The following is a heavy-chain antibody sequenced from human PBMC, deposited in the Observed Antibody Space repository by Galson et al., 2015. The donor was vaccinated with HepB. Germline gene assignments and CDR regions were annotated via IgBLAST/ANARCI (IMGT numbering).Heavy chain of an antibody. V-gene: IGHV6-1*01. Sequence: CAISGDSVSRNSAVWNWIRQSPSRGLEWLGRTYYRSKWYNDYAVSVKSRITINPDTSKNQFSLQLNSVTPEDTAVYYCARGARPWSVENAFDIWCQGTMVTVSS. J-gene: IGHJ3*02. CDR1: GDSVSRNSAV. D-gene: IGHD5-24*01. CDR2: TYYRSKWYN. CDR3: ARGARPWSVENAFDI.